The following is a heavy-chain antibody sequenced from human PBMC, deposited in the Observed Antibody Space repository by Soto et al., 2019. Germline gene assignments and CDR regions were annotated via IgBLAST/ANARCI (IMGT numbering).Heavy chain of an antibody. D-gene: IGHD3-3*01. Sequence: EVHLLQSGGGLVQPGGSLRLSCAASGFSFSSFAVSWVRQSPGKGLEWVAAVSGRGGDTYYANSVKGRFTISRDNSQNTLFLQTNSLRAEDSAIYYCAKDPNYDFWSGFSAVYFDYWGQGTLVTVSS. J-gene: IGHJ4*02. CDR3: AKDPNYDFWSGFSAVYFDY. CDR2: VSGRGGDT. V-gene: IGHV3-23*01. CDR1: GFSFSSFA.